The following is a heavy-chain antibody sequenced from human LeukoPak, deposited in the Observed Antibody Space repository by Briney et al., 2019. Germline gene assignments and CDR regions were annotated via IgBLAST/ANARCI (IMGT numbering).Heavy chain of an antibody. V-gene: IGHV3-9*01. CDR3: AKASSYYYYDSSQGAFDI. CDR1: GFTFDDYA. J-gene: IGHJ3*02. D-gene: IGHD3-22*01. Sequence: GRSLRLSCAASGFTFDDYAMHWVRQAPGKGLEWVSGISWNSGSIGYADSVKGRFTISRDNAKNSLYLQMNSLRAEGTALYYCAKASSYYYYDSSQGAFDIWGQGTMVTVSS. CDR2: ISWNSGSI.